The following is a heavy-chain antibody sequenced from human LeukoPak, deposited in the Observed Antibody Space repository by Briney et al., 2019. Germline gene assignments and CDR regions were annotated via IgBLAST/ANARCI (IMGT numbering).Heavy chain of an antibody. Sequence: SETLSLTCSVSGGSISRNSYYWGWIRQPPGKGREWIANMDYSGITYYNPSLKSRVAISVDTSMNEFSLKLSSVTAADTAVYYCVRGPYGASISKWFDPWGQGTQVTVSS. V-gene: IGHV4-39*01. D-gene: IGHD4/OR15-4a*01. J-gene: IGHJ5*02. CDR1: GGSISRNSYY. CDR2: MDYSGIT. CDR3: VRGPYGASISKWFDP.